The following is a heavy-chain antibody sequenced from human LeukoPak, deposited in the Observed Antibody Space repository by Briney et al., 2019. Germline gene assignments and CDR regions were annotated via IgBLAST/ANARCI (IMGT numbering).Heavy chain of an antibody. Sequence: GGSLRLSCSASGFTFSRYSMNWVRQVPGKGLEWVASISHSGYDIYYADSVKGRFTISRDNARYSLSLQMNNLRADDTAVYYCANHLACGSTTCPSFDDWGQGTLVTVSS. D-gene: IGHD2-2*01. CDR1: GFTFSRYS. CDR3: ANHLACGSTTCPSFDD. J-gene: IGHJ4*02. V-gene: IGHV3-21*01. CDR2: ISHSGYDI.